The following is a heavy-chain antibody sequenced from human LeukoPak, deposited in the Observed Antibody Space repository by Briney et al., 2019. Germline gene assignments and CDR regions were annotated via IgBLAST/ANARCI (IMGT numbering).Heavy chain of an antibody. Sequence: GASVKVSCKASGGTFSSYTISWVRQAPGQGLEWMGRIIPILGIADYAQKFQGRVTITADKSTSTAYMELSSLRSEGTAVYYCARHRLGGSYFDYWGQGTLVTVSS. V-gene: IGHV1-69*02. CDR2: IIPILGIA. D-gene: IGHD1-26*01. CDR3: ARHRLGGSYFDY. CDR1: GGTFSSYT. J-gene: IGHJ4*02.